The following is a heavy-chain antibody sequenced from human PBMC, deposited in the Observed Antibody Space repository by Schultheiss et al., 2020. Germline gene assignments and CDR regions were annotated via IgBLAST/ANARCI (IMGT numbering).Heavy chain of an antibody. CDR3: ARDNGSGSYYWFDY. V-gene: IGHV1-18*01. D-gene: IGHD1-26*01. Sequence: ASVKVSCKASGYTFTSYGISWVRQAPGQGLEWMGWISCYDGETIYAQKLQGRVTMTTDTSTSTAYMELRSLRSDDTAVYYCARDNGSGSYYWFDYWGQGTLVTVSS. CDR2: ISCYDGET. CDR1: GYTFTSYG. J-gene: IGHJ4*02.